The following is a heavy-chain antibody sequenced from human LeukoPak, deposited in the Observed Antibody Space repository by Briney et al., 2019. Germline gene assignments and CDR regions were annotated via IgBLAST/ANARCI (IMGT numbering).Heavy chain of an antibody. Sequence: SETLSLTCTVSGGSISSSSYYWGWIRQPPGKGLEWIGSIYYSGSTYYNPSLKSRVTISVDTSKNQFSLKLSSVTAADTAVYYGARNTFRLTFVEKGVEPPFYFDYWGQGTLSPSPQ. CDR1: GGSISSSSYY. CDR3: ARNTFRLTFVEKGVEPPFYFDY. V-gene: IGHV4-39*01. CDR2: IYYSGST. J-gene: IGHJ4*02. D-gene: IGHD1-1*01.